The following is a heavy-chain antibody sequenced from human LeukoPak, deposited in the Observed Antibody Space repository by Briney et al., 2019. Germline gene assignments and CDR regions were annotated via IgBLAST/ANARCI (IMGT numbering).Heavy chain of an antibody. Sequence: GASVKVSCKASGGTFSSYGISWVRQAPGQGREWMGGIIPIFDTANYAQKFQGRVTITADQSTSTAYMELSSLRPEDTAVYYCARGASYYYDSSGYYLEDDSWGQGTLVTVSS. D-gene: IGHD3-22*01. V-gene: IGHV1-69*13. CDR1: GGTFSSYG. J-gene: IGHJ4*02. CDR2: IIPIFDTA. CDR3: ARGASYYYDSSGYYLEDDS.